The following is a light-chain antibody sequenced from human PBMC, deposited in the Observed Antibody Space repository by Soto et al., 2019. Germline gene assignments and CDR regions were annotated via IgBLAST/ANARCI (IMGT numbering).Light chain of an antibody. CDR2: GNS. CDR1: SSNRGAHFE. Sequence: QSPLTHLPSVSVAPWQRVTISCTGTSSNRGAHFEVHWYQQLPGTTPKILTYGNSNRPSEVPDRFSSSKSGTSASLAITGLQTEDEADYYCQSYDTSLRGSVFRSWTKVTVL. V-gene: IGLV1-40*01. CDR3: QSYDTSLRGSV. J-gene: IGLJ1*01.